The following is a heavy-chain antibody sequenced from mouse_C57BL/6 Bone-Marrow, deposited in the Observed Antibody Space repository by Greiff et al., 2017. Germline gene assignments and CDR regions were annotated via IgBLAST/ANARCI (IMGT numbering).Heavy chain of an antibody. D-gene: IGHD2-2*01. Sequence: EVQLVESGGGLVQPGESLKLSCESNEYEFPSHYISFFRNTPEKRLELVSAINSDCVSTFYTDTMERRFIIYRENTKKTLYLQMSSMRSEDTALYYCERWLRRLDYWGQGTTLTVSS. CDR2: INSDCVST. J-gene: IGHJ2*01. V-gene: IGHV5-2*01. CDR3: ERWLRRLDY. CDR1: EYEFPSHY.